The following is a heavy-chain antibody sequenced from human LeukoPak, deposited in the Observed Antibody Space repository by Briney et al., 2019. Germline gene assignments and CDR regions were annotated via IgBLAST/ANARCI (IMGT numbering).Heavy chain of an antibody. CDR2: ISSSGST. CDR3: AKHYMGSSYNRALDY. CDR1: GDSISSGDYY. J-gene: IGHJ4*02. D-gene: IGHD3-10*01. V-gene: IGHV4-61*02. Sequence: PSETLSLTCTVSGDSISSGDYYWSWIRQPAGKGLEWIGRISSSGSTNYNPSLKSRVTISVDTSKNQFSLKLSSVTAADTAIYYCAKHYMGSSYNRALDYWGQGTLVTVSS.